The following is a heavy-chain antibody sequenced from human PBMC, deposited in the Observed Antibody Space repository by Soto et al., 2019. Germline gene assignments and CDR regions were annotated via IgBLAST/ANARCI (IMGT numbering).Heavy chain of an antibody. CDR2: IVPKYGTA. CDR3: ARDMLSSLVVETPHVFES. V-gene: IGHV1-69*12. CDR1: GGIFSDYA. D-gene: IGHD2-21*02. J-gene: IGHJ5*01. Sequence: QVQLVQSGGEVRKPGTSVKVSCRASGGIFSDYAISWVRQAPGQGLEWVGGIVPKYGTAKYARKFEDRVTLTEDELSSTVYMEMNGLTSEDTALYYCARDMLSSLVVETPHVFESWGQGTRLTVSS.